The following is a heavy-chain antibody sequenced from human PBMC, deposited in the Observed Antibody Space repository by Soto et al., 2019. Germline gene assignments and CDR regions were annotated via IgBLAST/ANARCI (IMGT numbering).Heavy chain of an antibody. CDR2: IWYDGSNK. V-gene: IGHV3-33*08. D-gene: IGHD6-13*01. CDR3: ASAPPYSSRLYSFDY. Sequence: GGSIRLCNTASELTFSSYGLHRISQNKKKGLEKVAVIWYDGSNKYYADSVKGRLTISRDNSKNTLYLQMNSLRAEDTAVYFCASAPPYSSRLYSFDYWVQG. CDR1: ELTFSSYG. J-gene: IGHJ4*02.